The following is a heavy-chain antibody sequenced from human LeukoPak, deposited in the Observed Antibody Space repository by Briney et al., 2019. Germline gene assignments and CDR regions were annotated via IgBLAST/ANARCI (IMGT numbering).Heavy chain of an antibody. D-gene: IGHD3-22*01. V-gene: IGHV1-69*05. Sequence: SVKVSCKASGGTFSSYAISWVRQAPGQGLEWMGGIIPMFGTANYAQKFQGRGTITTDESTTTAYMELSRLRSEDTAVYYCASRSGYLHLSMDYMDVWGKGTTVTVSS. J-gene: IGHJ6*03. CDR2: IIPMFGTA. CDR3: ASRSGYLHLSMDYMDV. CDR1: GGTFSSYA.